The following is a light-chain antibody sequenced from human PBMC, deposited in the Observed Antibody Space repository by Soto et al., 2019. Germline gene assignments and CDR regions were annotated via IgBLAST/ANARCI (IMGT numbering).Light chain of an antibody. CDR3: QQYNNWPWT. CDR2: GAS. CDR1: QSVNSNF. J-gene: IGKJ1*01. V-gene: IGKV3-20*01. Sequence: EIVLTQSPGTLSLSPGERATLSCRASQSVNSNFLAWYQQKPGQAPRLLISGASNRATGIPDRFSGSGSGTDFTLTISRLEPEDFAVYYCQQYNNWPWTFGQGTKVEIK.